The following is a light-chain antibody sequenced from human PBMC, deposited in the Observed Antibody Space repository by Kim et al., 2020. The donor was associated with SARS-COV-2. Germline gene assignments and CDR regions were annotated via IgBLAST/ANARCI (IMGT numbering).Light chain of an antibody. J-gene: IGLJ1*01. Sequence: QTPTRTGTGNSNNVGNQGAAGQQQRQGHPPKLLSSRDDNRPPGISERLSASRSGNTASLTITGLQPEDEADYYCAAWDSSLSAYVFGTGTQLTVL. CDR1: SNNVGNQG. CDR2: RDD. CDR3: AAWDSSLSAYV. V-gene: IGLV10-54*01.